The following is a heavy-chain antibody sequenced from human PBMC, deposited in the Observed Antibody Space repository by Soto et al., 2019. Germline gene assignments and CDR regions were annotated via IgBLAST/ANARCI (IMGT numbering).Heavy chain of an antibody. Sequence: ASVKVSCKASGYTFTGYYMHWVRRAPGQGLEWMGWINPNSGGTNYAQKFQGWVTMTRDTSISTAYMELSRLRSDDTAVYYCAREAPSPGYIWGSYRYNNYYYYMDVWGKGTTVTVSS. CDR1: GYTFTGYY. D-gene: IGHD3-16*02. V-gene: IGHV1-2*04. J-gene: IGHJ6*03. CDR2: INPNSGGT. CDR3: AREAPSPGYIWGSYRYNNYYYYMDV.